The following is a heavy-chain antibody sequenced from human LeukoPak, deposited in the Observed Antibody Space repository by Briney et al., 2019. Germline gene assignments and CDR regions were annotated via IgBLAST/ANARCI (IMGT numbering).Heavy chain of an antibody. Sequence: GESLKISCKGSGYSFTSYWIGWVRQMPGKGLEWMGIIYPGDSDTRYSPSFQGQVTISADKSISTAYLQWSSLKASDTAMYYCARLGLNRGYGQQNPWDWFDPWGQGTLVTVSS. CDR1: GYSFTSYW. D-gene: IGHD5-12*01. CDR3: ARLGLNRGYGQQNPWDWFDP. J-gene: IGHJ5*02. V-gene: IGHV5-51*01. CDR2: IYPGDSDT.